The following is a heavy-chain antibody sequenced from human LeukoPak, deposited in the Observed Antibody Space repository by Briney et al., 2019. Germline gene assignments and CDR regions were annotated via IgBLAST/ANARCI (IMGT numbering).Heavy chain of an antibody. CDR2: IYSGGST. Sequence: GGSLRLSCAASGFTVSSNYMSWVRQAPGKGLEWVSVIYSGGSTYYADSVEGRFTISRDNSKNTLYLQMNGLRGDDTAVYYCVKDLPVLHYWGQGTLVTVSS. D-gene: IGHD3-16*01. CDR1: GFTVSSNY. CDR3: VKDLPVLHY. J-gene: IGHJ4*02. V-gene: IGHV3-53*05.